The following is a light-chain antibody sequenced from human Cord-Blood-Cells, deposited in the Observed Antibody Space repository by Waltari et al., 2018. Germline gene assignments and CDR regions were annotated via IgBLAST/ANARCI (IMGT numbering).Light chain of an antibody. CDR3: QQRSNWLLT. Sequence: EIVLTQSPATLSLSPEERATLSCRARQSVSSYLAWYQQKPGQAPRLLIYDASNRATGIPARFSGSGSGTDFTLTISSLEPEDFAVYYCQQRSNWLLTFGGGTKVEIK. CDR2: DAS. J-gene: IGKJ4*01. V-gene: IGKV3-11*01. CDR1: QSVSSY.